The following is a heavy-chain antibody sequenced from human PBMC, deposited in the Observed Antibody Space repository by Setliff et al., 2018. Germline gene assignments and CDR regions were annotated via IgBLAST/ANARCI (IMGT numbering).Heavy chain of an antibody. D-gene: IGHD1-20*01. Sequence: GGSLRLSCAASGFTVSSNYMSWVRRAPGKGLEWVSIIYSGGSTYYADSVKGRFTISRDNSKNTLYLQMNSLRAEDTAVYYCARAITGKGDASDIWGQGTMVTVS. CDR2: IYSGGST. J-gene: IGHJ3*02. V-gene: IGHV3-53*01. CDR1: GFTVSSNY. CDR3: ARAITGKGDASDI.